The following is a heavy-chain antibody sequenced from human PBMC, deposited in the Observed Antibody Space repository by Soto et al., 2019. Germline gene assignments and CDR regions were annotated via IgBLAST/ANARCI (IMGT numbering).Heavy chain of an antibody. CDR2: ISAYNGNT. CDR1: GYTFTSYG. J-gene: IGHJ3*02. CDR3: AGYGGGDDAFDI. Sequence: ASVKVSCKASGYTFTSYGISWVLQAPGQGLEWMGWISAYNGNTNYAQKLQGRVTMTTDTSTSTAYMELSSLRSEDTAVYYCAGYGGGDDAFDIWGQGTMVTVSS. V-gene: IGHV1-18*01. D-gene: IGHD3-16*01.